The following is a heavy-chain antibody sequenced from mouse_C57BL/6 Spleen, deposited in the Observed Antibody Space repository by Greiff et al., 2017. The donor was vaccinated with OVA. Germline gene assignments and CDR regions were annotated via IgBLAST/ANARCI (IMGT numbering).Heavy chain of an antibody. CDR2: IVPSDSYT. CDR1: GYTFTSYW. CDR3: ARSGAYDGYYLDY. V-gene: IGHV1-50*01. J-gene: IGHJ2*01. D-gene: IGHD2-3*01. Sequence: QVQLQQPGAELVKPGASVKLSCKASGYTFTSYWMQWVKQRPGQGLEWIGEIVPSDSYTNSNQKFKGKATLTVYTSSSTAYMQLSSLTSEDSAVYYCARSGAYDGYYLDYWGQGTTLTVSS.